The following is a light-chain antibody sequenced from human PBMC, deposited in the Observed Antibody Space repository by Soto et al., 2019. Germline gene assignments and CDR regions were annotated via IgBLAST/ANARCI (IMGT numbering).Light chain of an antibody. Sequence: EIVMAQSPATLAVSPGERATLSCGASQGIGSTLAWYQQKPGQTPRLLIYGAYTRATGVPARFSGSGSGTEFTLTINSLQSEDSAVYYCQRYNNWPLTFGGGTKVDI. V-gene: IGKV3-15*01. J-gene: IGKJ4*01. CDR1: QGIGST. CDR2: GAY. CDR3: QRYNNWPLT.